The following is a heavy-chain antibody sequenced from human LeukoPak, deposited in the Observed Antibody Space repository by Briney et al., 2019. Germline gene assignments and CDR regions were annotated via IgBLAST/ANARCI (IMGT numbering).Heavy chain of an antibody. J-gene: IGHJ4*02. V-gene: IGHV4-59*08. CDR1: GGSISSYY. Sequence: PSETLSLTCTVSGGSISSYYWSWIRRPPGKGLEWIGYIYYSGSTNYNPSLKSRVTISADTSKNQFSLKLSSVTAADTAVYYCASFGGEYSSSWYYFDYWGQGTLVTVSS. CDR3: ASFGGEYSSSWYYFDY. D-gene: IGHD6-13*01. CDR2: IYYSGST.